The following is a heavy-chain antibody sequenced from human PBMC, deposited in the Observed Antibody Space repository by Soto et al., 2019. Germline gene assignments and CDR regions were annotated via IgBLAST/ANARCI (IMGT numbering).Heavy chain of an antibody. CDR3: AREVPYGYSRFDY. V-gene: IGHV1-3*01. Sequence: QVHLGQSGAEVKKPGASVKVSCKTSGYTFTNNDIHWVRQAPGQRLEWMGWVNAGNDNTKWSREFQGRLTLTKDTSATTAYMELSSLTSEDPAIYFCAREVPYGYSRFDYWGQGTLVTVSS. CDR1: GYTFTNND. CDR2: VNAGNDNT. D-gene: IGHD5-18*01. J-gene: IGHJ4*02.